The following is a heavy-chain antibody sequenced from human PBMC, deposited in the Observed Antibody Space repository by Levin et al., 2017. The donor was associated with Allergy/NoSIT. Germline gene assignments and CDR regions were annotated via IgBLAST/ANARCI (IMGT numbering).Heavy chain of an antibody. Sequence: GGSLRLSCTASGFTFGDYAMSWFRQAPGKGLEWVGFIRSKAYGGTTEYAASVKGRFTISRDDSKSIAYLQMNSLKTEDTAVYYCTVSKLVVVAATNDYFDYWGQGTLVTVSS. CDR2: IRSKAYGGTT. CDR1: GFTFGDYA. J-gene: IGHJ4*02. D-gene: IGHD2-15*01. V-gene: IGHV3-49*03. CDR3: TVSKLVVVAATNDYFDY.